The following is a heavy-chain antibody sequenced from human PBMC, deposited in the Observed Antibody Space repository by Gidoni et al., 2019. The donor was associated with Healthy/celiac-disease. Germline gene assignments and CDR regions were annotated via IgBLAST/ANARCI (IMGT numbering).Heavy chain of an antibody. J-gene: IGHJ4*02. V-gene: IGHV1-2*04. CDR3: ARGGLIAARLPARFDY. Sequence: QVQLVQTGAEVKQPGASVTVSCKASGYTFTGYYMHCVRQAPGQGLEWMGWINPNSGGTNYAQKFQGWVTMTRDTSISTAYMELSRLRSDDTAVYYCARGGLIAARLPARFDYWGQGTLVTVSS. CDR1: GYTFTGYY. CDR2: INPNSGGT. D-gene: IGHD6-6*01.